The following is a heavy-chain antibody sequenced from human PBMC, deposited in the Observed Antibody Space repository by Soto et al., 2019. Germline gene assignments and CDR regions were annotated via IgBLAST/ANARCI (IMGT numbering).Heavy chain of an antibody. CDR2: MNPNSGNT. CDR3: ARGLLPPPSSSTTDY. V-gene: IGHV1-8*01. D-gene: IGHD6-6*01. Sequence: ASVKVSCKASGYTFTSYYINWVRQSTVQGLEWMGWMNPNSGNTGYAQKFQGRVTMTRNTSISTAYMELSSLRSEDTAVYYCARGLLPPPSSSTTDYWGQATLVTVSS. CDR1: GYTFTSYY. J-gene: IGHJ4*02.